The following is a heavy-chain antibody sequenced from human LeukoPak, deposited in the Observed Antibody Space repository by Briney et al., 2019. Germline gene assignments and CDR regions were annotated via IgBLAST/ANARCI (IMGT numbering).Heavy chain of an antibody. D-gene: IGHD6-13*01. J-gene: IGHJ4*02. Sequence: GGSLRLSCAASGFTFSSYSMNWVRQAPGKGLEWVSSISSSSSYIYYADSVKGRFTISRDNAKNSLYLQMNSLRAEDTAVYYCARDRTAAAGTRGVYYFDYWGQGTLVTVSS. CDR2: ISSSSSYI. CDR1: GFTFSSYS. V-gene: IGHV3-21*01. CDR3: ARDRTAAAGTRGVYYFDY.